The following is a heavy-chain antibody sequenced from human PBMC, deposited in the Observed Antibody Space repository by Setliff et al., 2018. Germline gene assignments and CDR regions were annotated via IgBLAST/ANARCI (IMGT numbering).Heavy chain of an antibody. J-gene: IGHJ4*02. D-gene: IGHD3-3*01. CDR3: ARRATYYNFWSGYYDY. V-gene: IGHV4-61*02. Sequence: LSLTCTVSGGSIRSGSYYWSWIRQPAGKGLEWIGRIYTSGSTNYNPSLKSRVTISVDTSKNQFSLKLSSVTAADTAVYYCARRATYYNFWSGYYDYWGQGTLVTVSS. CDR1: GGSIRSGSYY. CDR2: IYTSGST.